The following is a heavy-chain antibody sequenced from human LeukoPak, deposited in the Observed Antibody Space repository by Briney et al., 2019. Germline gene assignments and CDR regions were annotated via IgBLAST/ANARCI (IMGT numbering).Heavy chain of an antibody. J-gene: IGHJ4*02. D-gene: IGHD3-22*01. CDR3: ARVYYYDNSGYGKDYFDY. V-gene: IGHV4-30-4*01. CDR2: IYYSGST. Sequence: PSETLSLTCTVSGGSISSGDYYWSWIRQPPGKGLEWIGYIYYSGSTYYNPSLKSRVTISVHTSKNQFSLKLSSVTAADTAVYYCARVYYYDNSGYGKDYFDYWGQGTLVTVSS. CDR1: GGSISSGDYY.